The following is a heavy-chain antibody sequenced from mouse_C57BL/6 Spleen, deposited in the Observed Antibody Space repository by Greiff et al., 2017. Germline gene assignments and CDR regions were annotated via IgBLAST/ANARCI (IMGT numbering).Heavy chain of an antibody. V-gene: IGHV1-64*01. CDR3: AREPYYAMDY. Sequence: QVQLQQPGAELVKPGASVKLSCKASGYTFTSYWMHWVKQRPGQGLEWIGMIHPNSGSTNYNEKFKRKATLTVDKSSSTAYMQLSSLTSEDSAVYYCAREPYYAMDYWGQGTSVTVSS. CDR2: IHPNSGST. J-gene: IGHJ4*01. CDR1: GYTFTSYW.